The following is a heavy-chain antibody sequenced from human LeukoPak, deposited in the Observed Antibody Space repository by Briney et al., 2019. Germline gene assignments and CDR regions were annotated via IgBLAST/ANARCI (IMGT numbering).Heavy chain of an antibody. CDR2: IYYSGST. CDR3: ARRANSGFDAFDI. CDR1: GGSISSYY. V-gene: IGHV4-59*01. Sequence: SETLSLTCTGSGGSISSYYWSWIRQPPGKGLEWIGYIYYSGSTNYNPSLKSRVTISVDTSKNQFSLKLSSVTAADTAVYYCARRANSGFDAFDIWGQGTMVTVSS. D-gene: IGHD3-22*01. J-gene: IGHJ3*02.